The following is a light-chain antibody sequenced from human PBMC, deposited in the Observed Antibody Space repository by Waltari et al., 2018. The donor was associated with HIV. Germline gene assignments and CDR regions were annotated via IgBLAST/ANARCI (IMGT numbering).Light chain of an antibody. V-gene: IGLV2-8*01. CDR1: SSDAGDDNY. CDR2: EVS. J-gene: IGLJ3*02. Sequence: QSALTQPPSASGSPGQSVTISCTGISSDAGDDNYVSWYQQSPGKAPKFIIYEVSKWPSVVPCGFSGYKSGNTASLTFSGLQADDGANYYCSSYAGSSTWVFGGGTKLTVL. CDR3: SSYAGSSTWV.